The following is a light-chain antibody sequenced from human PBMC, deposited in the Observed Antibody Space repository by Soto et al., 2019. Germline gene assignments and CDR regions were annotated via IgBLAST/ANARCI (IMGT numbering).Light chain of an antibody. Sequence: QSALTQPASVSGSPGQSITISCTGTSSDVGGYNYVSWYQQHPGKAPKLMIYEVSNRPSGVSNRFSGSKSGNTASLTVSGLQAADEADYFCKSYAGSNTYVFGSGTKLTV. J-gene: IGLJ1*01. CDR1: SSDVGGYNY. V-gene: IGLV2-14*01. CDR2: EVS. CDR3: KSYAGSNTYV.